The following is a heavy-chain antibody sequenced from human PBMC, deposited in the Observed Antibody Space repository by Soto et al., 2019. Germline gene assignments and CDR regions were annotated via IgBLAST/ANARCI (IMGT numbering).Heavy chain of an antibody. D-gene: IGHD3-10*01. J-gene: IGHJ4*02. CDR1: GFTFSSYS. CDR2: ISSSSSYI. V-gene: IGHV3-21*01. CDR3: ARANYYGSGKELGYYFDY. Sequence: EVQLVESGGGLVKPGGSLRLSCAASGFTFSSYSMNWVRQAPGKGLEWVSSISSSSSYIYYADSVKGRFTISRDNAKNSLYLQMNSLRAEDTAVYYCARANYYGSGKELGYYFDYWGQGTLVTVSS.